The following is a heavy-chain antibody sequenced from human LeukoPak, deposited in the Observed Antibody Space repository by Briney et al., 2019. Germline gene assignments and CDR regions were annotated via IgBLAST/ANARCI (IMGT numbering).Heavy chain of an antibody. Sequence: SGGSLRLSCAVSGFSFSSYWMTWVRQAPGKGLEWVSAISGSGGSTYYADSVKGRFTISRDNSKNTLYLQMNSLRAEDTAVYYCARFGNYYYYYGMDVWGQGTTVTVSS. CDR1: GFSFSSYW. D-gene: IGHD3-3*01. J-gene: IGHJ6*02. CDR3: ARFGNYYYYYGMDV. CDR2: ISGSGGST. V-gene: IGHV3-23*01.